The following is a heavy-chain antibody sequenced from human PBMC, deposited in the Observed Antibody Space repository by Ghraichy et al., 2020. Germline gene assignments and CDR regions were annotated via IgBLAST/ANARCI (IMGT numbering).Heavy chain of an antibody. CDR3: ARLRRIAVAGNRVGGWFDP. D-gene: IGHD6-19*01. Sequence: ASVKVSCKASGYTFTGYYMHWVRQAPGQGLEWMGWINPNSGGTNYAQKFQGRVTMTRDTSISTAYMELSRLRSDDTAVYYCARLRRIAVAGNRVGGWFDPWGQGTLVTVSS. CDR1: GYTFTGYY. V-gene: IGHV1-2*02. J-gene: IGHJ5*02. CDR2: INPNSGGT.